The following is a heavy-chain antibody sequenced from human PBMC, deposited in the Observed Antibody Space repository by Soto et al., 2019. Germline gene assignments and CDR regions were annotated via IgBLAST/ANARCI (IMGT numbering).Heavy chain of an antibody. V-gene: IGHV3-30*18. J-gene: IGHJ4*02. D-gene: IGHD4-17*01. CDR3: SKDWGHGDHVFDN. CDR2: ISDDGRNK. Sequence: QVQLVESGGGVVQPGRSLRLSCAASGFSFNTFGIHWVRQAPGKGLEWVAIISDDGRNKYFADSVKGRFTISRDNSNNTLYLQMNSLRAEDTAAYYCSKDWGHGDHVFDNWGQGTLVIGSS. CDR1: GFSFNTFG.